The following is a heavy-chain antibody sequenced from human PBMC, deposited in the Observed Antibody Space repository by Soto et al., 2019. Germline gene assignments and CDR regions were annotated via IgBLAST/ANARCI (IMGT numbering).Heavy chain of an antibody. V-gene: IGHV3-33*01. Sequence: PGGSLRLSCAASGFTFSSYGMHWVRQAPGKGLEWVAVIWYDGSNKYYADSVKGRFTISRDNSKNTLYLQMNSLRAEDTAVYYCARDLSVTTDPYYGMDVWGQGTTVTVSS. CDR3: ARDLSVTTDPYYGMDV. CDR2: IWYDGSNK. J-gene: IGHJ6*02. CDR1: GFTFSSYG. D-gene: IGHD4-4*01.